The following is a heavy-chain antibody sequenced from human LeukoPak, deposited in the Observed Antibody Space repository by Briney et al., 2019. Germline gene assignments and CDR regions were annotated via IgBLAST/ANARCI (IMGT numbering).Heavy chain of an antibody. J-gene: IGHJ4*02. D-gene: IGHD6-13*01. Sequence: ASVKVSCKASGYTFTSYGIIWVRQAPGQGLEWMGWISTYNGNTNYALKIQGRVTMTTDTSTSTAYMGLRSLRSDDTAVYYCARDLPYSSSWESIDYWGQGTLVTVSS. CDR1: GYTFTSYG. CDR3: ARDLPYSSSWESIDY. V-gene: IGHV1-18*01. CDR2: ISTYNGNT.